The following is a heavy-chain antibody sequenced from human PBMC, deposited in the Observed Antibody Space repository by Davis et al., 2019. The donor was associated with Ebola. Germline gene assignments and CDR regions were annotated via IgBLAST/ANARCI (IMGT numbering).Heavy chain of an antibody. Sequence: GESLKISCAASGFTFSSYGMHWVRQAPGKGLEWVAVISYDGSNKYYADSVKGRFTISRDNSKNTLYLQMNSLRAEDTAVYYCAKDLGGTAWDYYYYGMDVWGQGTTVTVSS. CDR3: AKDLGGTAWDYYYYGMDV. CDR2: ISYDGSNK. J-gene: IGHJ6*02. D-gene: IGHD3-16*01. CDR1: GFTFSSYG. V-gene: IGHV3-30*18.